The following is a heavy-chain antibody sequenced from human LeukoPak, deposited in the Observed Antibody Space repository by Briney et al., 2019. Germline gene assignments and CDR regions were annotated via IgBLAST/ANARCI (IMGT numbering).Heavy chain of an antibody. CDR1: GGSITNSPYH. CDR3: ARSMVTTDRNFDH. V-gene: IGHV4-39*07. J-gene: IGHJ4*02. D-gene: IGHD2-21*02. CDR2: ISHSGDT. Sequence: SEALSLTCTVSGGSITNSPYHWAWIRQPPGRGPEWIGTISHSGDTQYNPSLTSRVTISLDTSKNQFSLSLNSVTAVDTAVFYCARSMVTTDRNFDHWGQGTLVTVSS.